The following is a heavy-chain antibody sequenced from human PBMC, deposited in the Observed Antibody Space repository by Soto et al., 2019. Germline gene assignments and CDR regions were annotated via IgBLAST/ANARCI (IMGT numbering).Heavy chain of an antibody. D-gene: IGHD2-8*01. J-gene: IGHJ5*02. Sequence: QVLLQASGPGLVRPSQTLSLTCAVTSGSITSVGFYWHWVRQRPGEGLEWIGYIFHSGSIYYNTSLTSRLSISMHTSNNRFSLNLSSVTAADTAVYFCSREGNGDNWFDTLGQATLVTVSS. CDR1: SGSITSVGFY. V-gene: IGHV4-31*02. CDR3: SREGNGDNWFDT. CDR2: IFHSGSI.